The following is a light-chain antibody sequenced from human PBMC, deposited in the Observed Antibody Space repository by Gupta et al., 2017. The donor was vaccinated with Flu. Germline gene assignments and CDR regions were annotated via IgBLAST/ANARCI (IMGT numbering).Light chain of an antibody. V-gene: IGKV1-33*01. CDR2: DAS. CDR3: QRYGSFPPHT. CDR1: QDISNY. J-gene: IGKJ4*01. Sequence: QMIRSPSSLSASVGDRVTITCQASQDISNYLHWYQHKPGEAPKLLIYDASNLQTGVPSRFSGSGSGTHFTFTISRRQPEDIAAYYCQRYGSFPPHTFGGGTKVEI.